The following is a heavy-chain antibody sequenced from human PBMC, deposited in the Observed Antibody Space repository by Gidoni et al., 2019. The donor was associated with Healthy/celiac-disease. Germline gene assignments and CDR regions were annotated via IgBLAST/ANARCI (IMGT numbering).Heavy chain of an antibody. CDR3: ARGGGSWMGGGNSDYFDY. J-gene: IGHJ4*02. CDR1: GFTFSSYG. V-gene: IGHV3-33*01. Sequence: QVQLVESGGGVVQPGRSLRLSCAASGFTFSSYGMHWVRQAPGKGLEWVAVIWYDGSNKYYADSVKGRFTISRDNSNNTLYLQMNSLRAEYTAVYYCARGGGSWMGGGNSDYFDYWGQGTLVTVSS. D-gene: IGHD2-21*02. CDR2: IWYDGSNK.